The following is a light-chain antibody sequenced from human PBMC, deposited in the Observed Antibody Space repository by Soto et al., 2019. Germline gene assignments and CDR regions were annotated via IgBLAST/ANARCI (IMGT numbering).Light chain of an antibody. Sequence: DIPMTQSPSTLSASVGDRVTITCRASHSVSSWLAWYQQKPGKAPKLLIYKASSLESGVPSRFSGSGSGTEFTLTISSLQPDDFATYYCQQYNSYPFTFGPGTKVDIK. CDR1: HSVSSW. CDR3: QQYNSYPFT. V-gene: IGKV1-5*03. J-gene: IGKJ3*01. CDR2: KAS.